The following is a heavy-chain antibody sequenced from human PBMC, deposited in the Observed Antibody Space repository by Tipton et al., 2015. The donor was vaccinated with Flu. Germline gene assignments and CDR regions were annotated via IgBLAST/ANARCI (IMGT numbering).Heavy chain of an antibody. V-gene: IGHV4-30-2*04. Sequence: GAPVRGGIYSWNWIRQPPGKGLEWIGSISHTGTYYKPSLRTRAAISADRSKNQFSLNLTSVTAADTAVYYCARDLGGGSGWYRYFDIWGQGTLVTVSS. J-gene: IGHJ4*02. CDR1: GAPVRGGIYS. CDR3: ARDLGGGSGWYRYFDI. CDR2: ISHTGT. D-gene: IGHD6-19*01.